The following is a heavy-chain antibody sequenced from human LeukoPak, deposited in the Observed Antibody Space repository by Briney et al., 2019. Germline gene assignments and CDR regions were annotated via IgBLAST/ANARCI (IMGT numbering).Heavy chain of an antibody. D-gene: IGHD5-24*01. J-gene: IGHJ6*02. V-gene: IGHV3-21*01. CDR3: AREWPYYYGMDV. CDR1: GFTFSSYS. Sequence: GGSLRLSCAASGFTFSSYSMNWVRQAPGKGLEWVSSISSSSYIYYADSVKGRFTISRDNAKNSLYLQMNSLRAEDTAVYYCAREWPYYYGMDVWGQGTTVTVSS. CDR2: ISSSSYI.